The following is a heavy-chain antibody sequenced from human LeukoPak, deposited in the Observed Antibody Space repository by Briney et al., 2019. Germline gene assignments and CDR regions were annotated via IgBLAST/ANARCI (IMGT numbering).Heavy chain of an antibody. CDR3: ARMVLGAAGSVDFDC. J-gene: IGHJ4*02. D-gene: IGHD6-13*01. Sequence: GWSLPLSCAASGFTFSSYSMTWLRQAPGKGLEWVSSITPSSSYIFSGDSVKGRFTISRDNAKNSLYLQMNSLRAEDTAVYYCARMVLGAAGSVDFDCWGQGTLVTVSS. CDR2: ITPSSSYI. CDR1: GFTFSSYS. V-gene: IGHV3-21*01.